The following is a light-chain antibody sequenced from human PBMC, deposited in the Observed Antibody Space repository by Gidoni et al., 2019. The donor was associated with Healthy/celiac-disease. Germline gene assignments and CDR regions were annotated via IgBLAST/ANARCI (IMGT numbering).Light chain of an antibody. V-gene: IGKV2-28*01. CDR2: LGS. J-gene: IGKJ2*01. Sequence: DLVMTQSPLSLPVTPGEPASISCRSSQSLLHSNGYNYLDWYLPKPGQSPQLLIYLGSNRASGVPDRFSGRGSGTDFTLKISRVEAEDVGVYYCMQALQTPRTFGQGTKLEIK. CDR1: QSLLHSNGYNY. CDR3: MQALQTPRT.